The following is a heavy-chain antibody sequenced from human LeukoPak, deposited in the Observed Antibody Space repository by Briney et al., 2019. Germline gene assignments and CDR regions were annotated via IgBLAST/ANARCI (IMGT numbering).Heavy chain of an antibody. Sequence: GGSLRLSCAASGFTFSGYGMHWVRQAPGKGLEWVAFIRYDGSNKYYADSVKGRFTISRDNSKNTLYLQMNSLRAEDTAVYYGAKDPDYYDSSGYHFDYWGQGTLVTVSS. J-gene: IGHJ4*02. D-gene: IGHD3-22*01. CDR3: AKDPDYYDSSGYHFDY. CDR2: IRYDGSNK. CDR1: GFTFSGYG. V-gene: IGHV3-30*02.